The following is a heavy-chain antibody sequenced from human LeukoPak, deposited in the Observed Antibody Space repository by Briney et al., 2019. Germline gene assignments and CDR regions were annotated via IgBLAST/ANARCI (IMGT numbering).Heavy chain of an antibody. CDR2: IYTSGST. CDR1: GGSISSGSYY. D-gene: IGHD1-1*01. J-gene: IGHJ6*03. CDR3: ARDPLEDHYMDV. Sequence: SETLSLTCTVSGGSISSGSYYWSWIRQPAGEGLEWIGRIYTSGSTNYNPSLKSRVTISVDTSKNQFSLKLSSVTAADTAVYYCARDPLEDHYMDVWGKGTTVTVSS. V-gene: IGHV4-61*02.